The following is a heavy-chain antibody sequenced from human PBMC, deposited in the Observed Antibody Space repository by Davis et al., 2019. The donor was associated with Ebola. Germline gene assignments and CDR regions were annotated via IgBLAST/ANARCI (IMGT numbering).Heavy chain of an antibody. J-gene: IGHJ4*02. V-gene: IGHV3-23*01. CDR3: ATEPYGANPQSAHY. CDR2: ISTSGGTT. Sequence: GESLKISCAASGFTFSNYAMSWVRQAPGEGLDVVSVISTSGGTTFHAAPVKGRFTISRDNAKDTLFLQMNSLRADDTAVYYCATEPYGANPQSAHYWGQGRLVTVSS. CDR1: GFTFSNYA. D-gene: IGHD4/OR15-4a*01.